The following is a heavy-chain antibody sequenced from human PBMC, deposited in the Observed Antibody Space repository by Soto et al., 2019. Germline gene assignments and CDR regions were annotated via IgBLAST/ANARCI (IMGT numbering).Heavy chain of an antibody. D-gene: IGHD1-26*01. Sequence: SETLSLTCTVSGGSISSGGYYCSWIRQHPGKGLEWIGYIYYSGSTYYNPSLKSRVTISVDTSKNQFSLKLSSVTAADTAVYYCARSLYSGSYLHFDYWGRGTLVTVSS. V-gene: IGHV4-31*03. J-gene: IGHJ4*02. CDR3: ARSLYSGSYLHFDY. CDR2: IYYSGST. CDR1: GGSISSGGYY.